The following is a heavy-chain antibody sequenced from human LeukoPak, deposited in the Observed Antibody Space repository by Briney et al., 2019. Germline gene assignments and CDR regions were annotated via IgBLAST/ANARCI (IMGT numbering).Heavy chain of an antibody. V-gene: IGHV4-31*03. D-gene: IGHD2-2*02. Sequence: SETLSLTCTVSGGSISSGGYYWSRIRQHPGKGLEWIAYIYYSGSTYYNPSLKSRVTISVDKSKNQFSLKLSSVTAADTAVYYCARDPGYCSSTSCYTPENWFDPWGQGTLVTVSS. CDR2: IYYSGST. CDR3: ARDPGYCSSTSCYTPENWFDP. CDR1: GGSISSGGYY. J-gene: IGHJ5*02.